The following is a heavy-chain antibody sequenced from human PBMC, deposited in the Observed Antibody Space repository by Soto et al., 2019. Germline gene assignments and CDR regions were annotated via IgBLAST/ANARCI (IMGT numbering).Heavy chain of an antibody. J-gene: IGHJ4*02. CDR2: IYLGGSI. D-gene: IGHD6-13*01. Sequence: SETLSLTCSVSGASISTYYWTWIRQTPGKGLEWIGYIYLGGSINYNPSLKSRVTISVDTSKNQFSLKLSSVTAADTAVYYCARRYGSSFDYWGQGTLVTVS. CDR3: ARRYGSSFDY. V-gene: IGHV4-59*08. CDR1: GASISTYY.